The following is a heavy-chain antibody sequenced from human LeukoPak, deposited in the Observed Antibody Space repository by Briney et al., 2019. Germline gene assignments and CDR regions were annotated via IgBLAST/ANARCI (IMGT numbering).Heavy chain of an antibody. V-gene: IGHV1-69*05. D-gene: IGHD3-22*01. J-gene: IGHJ4*02. CDR1: GGTFITYS. CDR3: ATANYYESSGYYYY. Sequence: ASVKVSCKTSGGTFITYSIAWVRQAPGQGLEWMGGIIPIFGTANYAQKFQGRVTITTHESTSTAYMELSSLRSEDTAVYYCATANYYESSGYYYYWGQGTLVTVSS. CDR2: IIPIFGTA.